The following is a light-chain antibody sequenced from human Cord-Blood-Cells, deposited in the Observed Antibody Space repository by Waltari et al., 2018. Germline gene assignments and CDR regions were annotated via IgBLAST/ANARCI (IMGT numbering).Light chain of an antibody. V-gene: IGKV3-15*01. CDR2: GAS. CDR3: QQYNNWYT. Sequence: EIVMTQSPATPSVSPGERATLSCRASQSVSSTLAWYQQKPGQAPRLLIYGASTRATGIPARFSGSGSGTEFTLTISSLQSEDFAVYYCQQYNNWYTFGQGTKLEIK. CDR1: QSVSST. J-gene: IGKJ2*01.